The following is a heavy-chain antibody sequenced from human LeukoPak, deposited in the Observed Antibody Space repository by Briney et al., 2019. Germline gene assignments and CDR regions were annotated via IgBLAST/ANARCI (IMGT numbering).Heavy chain of an antibody. CDR2: INDRGIAT. CDR3: AKGLKTAVGPYKGYHYYMDV. CDR1: GFTFSNYA. Sequence: GGSLRLSCAASGFTFSNYAMSWVRQAPGKGLEWVSTINDRGIATYYADSVKGRFTISRDNSKDTLSLQVSSLRAEDTAIYYCAKGLKTAVGPYKGYHYYMDVWGKGTTVTVSS. D-gene: IGHD5-18*01. J-gene: IGHJ6*03. V-gene: IGHV3-23*01.